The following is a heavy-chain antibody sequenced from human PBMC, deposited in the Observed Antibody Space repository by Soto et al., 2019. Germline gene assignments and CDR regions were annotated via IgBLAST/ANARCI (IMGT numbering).Heavy chain of an antibody. CDR1: GYTFTYHT. J-gene: IGHJ4*02. CDR2: INAGNGNT. V-gene: IGHV1-3*01. D-gene: IGHD6-6*01. Sequence: GASVKVSCLTSGYTFTYHTLHRVRQAPGQRLEWMGWINAGNGNTKISQKFQGRVTITRDTSASTAYMELSSLRSDDTAVYYCARDFGSTSSPFDYWGQGTLVTVSS. CDR3: ARDFGSTSSPFDY.